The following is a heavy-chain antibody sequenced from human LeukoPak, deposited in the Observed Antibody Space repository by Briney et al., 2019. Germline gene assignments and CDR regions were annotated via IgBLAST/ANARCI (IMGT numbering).Heavy chain of an antibody. V-gene: IGHV3-11*01. J-gene: IGHJ6*02. D-gene: IGHD2-2*01. CDR3: ARRNAYCRSGDCSRASSFYYGMDV. CDR2: ISSSDNTI. CDR1: GFTFSDYY. Sequence: KPGGSLRLSCAASGFTFSDYYMSWIRQAPGKGLEWISYISSSDNTIYYADSVEGRFTISRDNAKNSLYLQMNSLRAEDTAVYYCARRNAYCRSGDCSRASSFYYGMDVWGQGAQVTVSS.